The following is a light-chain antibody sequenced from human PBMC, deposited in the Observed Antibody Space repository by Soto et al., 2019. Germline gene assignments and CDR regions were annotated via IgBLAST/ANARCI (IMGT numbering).Light chain of an antibody. J-gene: IGLJ1*01. Sequence: QSALTQPASVSGSPGQSITISCTGTSSDVGGYNYVSWYQQHPGKAPKLMIYEVSHRPSGVSNRFSGSKSDNTASLTISGLQAEDEADYYCSSYTSSSTRVFGTGTKVTV. CDR3: SSYTSSSTRV. CDR1: SSDVGGYNY. CDR2: EVS. V-gene: IGLV2-14*01.